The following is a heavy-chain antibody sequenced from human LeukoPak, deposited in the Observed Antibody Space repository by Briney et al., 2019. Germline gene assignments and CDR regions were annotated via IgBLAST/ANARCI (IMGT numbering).Heavy chain of an antibody. CDR2: ISSGSSDI. J-gene: IGHJ4*02. V-gene: IGHV3-48*01. CDR1: GFFFSDYG. D-gene: IGHD3-3*01. CDR3: ASGYDFSSGSKRGFDN. Sequence: GGSLRLSCAASGFFFSDYGVNWVRQAQGKGLEWISYISSGSSDIFYADSVKGRFTIPRGNAKNSLFLQMSRLRGEDTAVYYCASGYDFSSGSKRGFDNWGQGTLVTVSS.